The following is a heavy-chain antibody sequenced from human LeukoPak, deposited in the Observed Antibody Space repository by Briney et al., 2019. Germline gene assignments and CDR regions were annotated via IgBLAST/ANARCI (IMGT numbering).Heavy chain of an antibody. CDR2: VIPILGIA. D-gene: IGHD2-2*01. V-gene: IGHV1-69*02. J-gene: IGHJ4*02. Sequence: SSEKVSCKASGGTFSSYTISWVRQAPGQGLEWMGRVIPILGIANYAQKFQGRVTITADKSTSTAYMELSSLRSEDTAVYYCAGGGNCSSTSCSRYCGQGTLVTVSS. CDR3: AGGGNCSSTSCSRY. CDR1: GGTFSSYT.